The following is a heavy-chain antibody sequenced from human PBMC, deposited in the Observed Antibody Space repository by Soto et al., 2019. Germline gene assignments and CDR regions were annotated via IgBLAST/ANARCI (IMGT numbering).Heavy chain of an antibody. Sequence: SETLSLTCTVSGASMNNYYGSWVRQPPGKGLEWIGYMFYSGGSNSNPSLKGRVSISVDTSKNQISLKLTSVTAADTAVYYCVRSGHSFGGVMWGQGTLVTVSS. D-gene: IGHD3-16*01. CDR3: VRSGHSFGGVM. CDR1: GASMNNYY. J-gene: IGHJ4*02. CDR2: MFYSGGS. V-gene: IGHV4-59*01.